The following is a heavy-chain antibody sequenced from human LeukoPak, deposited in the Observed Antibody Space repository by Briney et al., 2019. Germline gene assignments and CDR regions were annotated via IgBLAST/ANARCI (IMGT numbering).Heavy chain of an antibody. CDR1: GFTFSSVS. J-gene: IGHJ4*02. Sequence: PGGSLRLSCAASGFTFSSVSVNWVRQAPGKGLEWVSSISSTSGYISYADSMKGRFTISRDNAKDSLYLQMDSLRAEDTAVYYCARVHSGYGPDYIDHWGQGTLVTVSS. V-gene: IGHV3-21*01. CDR3: ARVHSGYGPDYIDH. CDR2: ISSTSGYI. D-gene: IGHD5-12*01.